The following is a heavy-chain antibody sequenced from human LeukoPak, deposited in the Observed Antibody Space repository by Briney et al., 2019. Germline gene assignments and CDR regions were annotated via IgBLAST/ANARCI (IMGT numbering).Heavy chain of an antibody. CDR3: ARVYNADYFDY. J-gene: IGHJ4*02. D-gene: IGHD1-1*01. CDR1: GGSISSYY. V-gene: IGHV4-59*01. Sequence: SETLSLTCTVSGGSISSYYWSWIRQPPGKGLEWIGYIYYSGSTNYNPSLKSRVTISVDTSKNQFSLKLSSVTAADTAVYYCARVYNADYFDYWGQGTLVTVSS. CDR2: IYYSGST.